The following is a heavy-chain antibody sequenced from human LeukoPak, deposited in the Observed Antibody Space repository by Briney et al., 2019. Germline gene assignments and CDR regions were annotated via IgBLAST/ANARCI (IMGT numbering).Heavy chain of an antibody. CDR3: AKDGIVGASDAFDI. D-gene: IGHD1-26*01. V-gene: IGHV3-9*01. CDR1: GFTLDDYA. J-gene: IGHJ3*02. CDR2: ISWNSGSI. Sequence: GGSLRLSCAASGFTLDDYAMHWVRQAPGKGLEWVSGISWNSGSIGYADSVKGRFTISRDNAKNSLYLQMNSLRAEDTALYYCAKDGIVGASDAFDIWGQGTMVTVSS.